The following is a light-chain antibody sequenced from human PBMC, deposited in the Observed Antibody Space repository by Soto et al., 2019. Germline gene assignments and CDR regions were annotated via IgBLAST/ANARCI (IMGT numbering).Light chain of an antibody. Sequence: EIVLTQSPATLSLSPGHRATLSYRASQSVTNYIAWYKQRPGQAPRLLIYDASNRASGVPAKFSGSGSGTDFTLTISDLEPADFGLYYCQQRLNWPPNFGQGTKVDIK. CDR2: DAS. J-gene: IGKJ1*01. CDR3: QQRLNWPPN. V-gene: IGKV3-11*01. CDR1: QSVTNY.